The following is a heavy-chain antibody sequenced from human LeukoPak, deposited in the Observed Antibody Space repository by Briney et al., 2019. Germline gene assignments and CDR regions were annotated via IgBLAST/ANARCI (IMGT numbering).Heavy chain of an antibody. CDR3: AREVAAAAYYFDY. Sequence: GGSLRLSCAASGFTFSNYAMSWVRQAPGKGLEWVSAITGGGSGIYYADSMKSRFTISRDNSKNTLYLQMNSLRAEDTAVYYCAREVAAAAYYFDYWGQGTLVTVSS. V-gene: IGHV3-23*01. CDR2: ITGGGSGI. CDR1: GFTFSNYA. D-gene: IGHD6-13*01. J-gene: IGHJ4*02.